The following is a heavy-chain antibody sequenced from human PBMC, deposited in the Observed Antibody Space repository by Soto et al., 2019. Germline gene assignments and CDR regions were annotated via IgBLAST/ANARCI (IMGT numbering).Heavy chain of an antibody. V-gene: IGHV4-4*02. CDR1: SGSISSSNW. D-gene: IGHD2-2*01. CDR3: ARGNRYCSSTSCYAIDY. J-gene: IGHJ4*02. CDR2: IYHSGST. Sequence: SETLSLTCAVSSGSISSSNWWSWVRQPPGKGLEWIGEIYHSGSTNYNPSLKSRVTISVDKSKKQFSLKLSSVTAADTAVYYCARGNRYCSSTSCYAIDYWGQGTLVTVSS.